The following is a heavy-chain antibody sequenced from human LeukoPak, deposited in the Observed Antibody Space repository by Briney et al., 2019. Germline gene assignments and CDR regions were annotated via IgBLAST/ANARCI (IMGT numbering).Heavy chain of an antibody. D-gene: IGHD2-8*01. Sequence: PGGSLRLSCAASGFTFSSSAMSWVRQAPGKGLEWVSLISHTGGNAYYADSVRGRFTISRDNSKNTLYLQMNSLRAEDTAIYYCASRPTNGWFDPWGQGTLVTVSS. CDR2: ISHTGGNA. CDR1: GFTFSSSA. CDR3: ASRPTNGWFDP. J-gene: IGHJ5*02. V-gene: IGHV3-23*01.